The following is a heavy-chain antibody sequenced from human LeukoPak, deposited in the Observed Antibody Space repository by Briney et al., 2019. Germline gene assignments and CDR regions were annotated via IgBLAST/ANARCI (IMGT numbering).Heavy chain of an antibody. CDR3: GRYDFCTTQYVGDT. D-gene: IGHD3/OR15-3a*01. CDR2: IHYTGTT. CDR1: GGSTRRSPYL. Sequence: SETLSLTCIVSGGSTRRSPYLWGWIRQPPEKGLEWIGSIHYTGTTYYNPSLKSRLTISVDTSKNQFSVQLNSVTAADTAVYYCGRYDFCTTQYVGDTWGQGTLVTVSS. J-gene: IGHJ5*02. V-gene: IGHV4-39*01.